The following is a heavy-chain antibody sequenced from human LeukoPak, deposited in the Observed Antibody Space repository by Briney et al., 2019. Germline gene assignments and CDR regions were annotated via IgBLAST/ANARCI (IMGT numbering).Heavy chain of an antibody. CDR2: ISYDDKYR. Sequence: GKSLRLSCAASGLTFTAYAMHWVRRAPGKGLEWVALISYDDKYRQYAESVKGRFTISRDNSKNTVYLQMNSLRPEDTAVYYCAGKYSYGFYYQYGMDVWGQGTTVTVSS. D-gene: IGHD5-18*01. CDR1: GLTFTAYA. J-gene: IGHJ6*02. CDR3: AGKYSYGFYYQYGMDV. V-gene: IGHV3-30*03.